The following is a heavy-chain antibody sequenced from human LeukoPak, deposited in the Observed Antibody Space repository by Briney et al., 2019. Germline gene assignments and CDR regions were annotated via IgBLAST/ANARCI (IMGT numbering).Heavy chain of an antibody. CDR3: ARDLEYCTNGVCHTRFDY. Sequence: ASVNVSCKASGYTFTSYGISWVRQAPGQGLEWMGWISAYNGNTNYAQKLQGRVTMTTDTSTSTAYMELRSLRSDDTAVYYCARDLEYCTNGVCHTRFDYWGQGTLVAVSS. V-gene: IGHV1-18*01. CDR1: GYTFTSYG. CDR2: ISAYNGNT. D-gene: IGHD2-8*01. J-gene: IGHJ4*02.